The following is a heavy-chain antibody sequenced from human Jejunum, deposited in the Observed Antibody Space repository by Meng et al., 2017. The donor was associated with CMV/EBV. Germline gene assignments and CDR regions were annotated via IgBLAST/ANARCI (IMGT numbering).Heavy chain of an antibody. Sequence: CAVSGFDFKSDEMNWVRQAPGKGLGWVSYISGPGKAIYYADSVRGRFTISRDNAKNSLHLQMSGLRAEDTAVYYCARLQWAAFDFLGQGTLVTVSS. CDR3: ARLQWAAFDF. D-gene: IGHD1-26*01. CDR1: GFDFKSDE. V-gene: IGHV3-48*03. J-gene: IGHJ4*02. CDR2: ISGPGKAI.